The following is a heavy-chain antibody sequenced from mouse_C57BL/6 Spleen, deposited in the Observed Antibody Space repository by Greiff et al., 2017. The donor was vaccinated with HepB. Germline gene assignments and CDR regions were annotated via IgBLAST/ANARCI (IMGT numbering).Heavy chain of an antibody. CDR3: ARSGKEAMDY. D-gene: IGHD1-1*01. Sequence: QVQLKQPGAELVRPGTSVKLSCKASGYTFTSYWMHWVKQRPGQGLEWIGVIDPSDSYTNYNQKFKGKATLTVDTSSSTAYMQLSSLTSEDSAVYYCARSGKEAMDYWGQGTSVTVSS. J-gene: IGHJ4*01. CDR1: GYTFTSYW. V-gene: IGHV1-59*01. CDR2: IDPSDSYT.